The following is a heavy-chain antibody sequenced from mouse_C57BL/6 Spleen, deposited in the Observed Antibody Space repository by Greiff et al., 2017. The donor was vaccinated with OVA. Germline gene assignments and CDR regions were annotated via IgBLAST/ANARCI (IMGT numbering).Heavy chain of an antibody. Sequence: LQESGAELVRPGASVTLSCKASGYTFTDYEMHWVKQTPVHGLEWIGAIDPETGGTAYNQKFKGKAILTADKSSSTAYMELRSLTSEDSAVYYCTRSGWVYFDYWGQGTTLTVSS. CDR3: TRSGWVYFDY. J-gene: IGHJ2*01. CDR1: GYTFTDYE. CDR2: IDPETGGT. D-gene: IGHD1-1*02. V-gene: IGHV1-15*01.